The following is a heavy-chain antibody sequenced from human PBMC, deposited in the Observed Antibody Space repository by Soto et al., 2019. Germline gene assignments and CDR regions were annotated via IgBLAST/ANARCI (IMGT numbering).Heavy chain of an antibody. V-gene: IGHV3-30-3*01. CDR3: AREGLVGTPRYFDS. CDR1: GFNFSSYA. CDR2: ISNDGGVQ. Sequence: QAELVESGGGVVQPGRSLRLSCTASGFNFSSYAMHWVRQAPGKGLEWVAVISNDGGVQFYADSVKGRFTISRDNFNNLLFLQMNSLTAEDTAVYYCAREGLVGTPRYFDSWGRGILVTVSS. D-gene: IGHD1-26*01. J-gene: IGHJ4*02.